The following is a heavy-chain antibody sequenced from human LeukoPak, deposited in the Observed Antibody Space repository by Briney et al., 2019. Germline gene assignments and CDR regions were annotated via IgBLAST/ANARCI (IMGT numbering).Heavy chain of an antibody. V-gene: IGHV4-59*01. CDR1: GGSISSYY. CDR2: IYYSGTT. J-gene: IGHJ4*02. CDR3: ARAPGIAVAGIDY. D-gene: IGHD6-19*01. Sequence: SETLSLTCTVSGGSISSYYWSWIRQPPGKGLDCIGYIYYSGTTNYNPSLKSRVTISVDTSKNQFSLKLSSVTAADTAVYYCARAPGIAVAGIDYWGQGTLVTVSS.